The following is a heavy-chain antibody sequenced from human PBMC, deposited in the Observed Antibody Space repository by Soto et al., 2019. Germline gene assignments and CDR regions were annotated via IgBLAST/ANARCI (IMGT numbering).Heavy chain of an antibody. J-gene: IGHJ4*02. V-gene: IGHV3-72*01. CDR2: TRNKAKSYTT. Sequence: GGSLRLSCAASGFTFSDHYMDWVRQAPGKGLEWVGRTRNKAKSYTTEYAASVKGRFTISRDDSKNSLYLQMNSLKTEDTAVYYCARVTNSYGYYFDYWGQGTLVTVSS. CDR1: GFTFSDHY. D-gene: IGHD5-18*01. CDR3: ARVTNSYGYYFDY.